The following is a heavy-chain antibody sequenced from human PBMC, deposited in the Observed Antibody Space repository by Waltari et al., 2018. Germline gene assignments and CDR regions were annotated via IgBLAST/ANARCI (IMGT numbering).Heavy chain of an antibody. CDR1: GGSISSYY. D-gene: IGHD3-3*01. CDR3: ARGVYDFWSGYYTYFDY. J-gene: IGHJ4*02. V-gene: IGHV4-4*07. CDR2: IYTSGST. Sequence: QVQLQESGPGLVKPSETLSLTCTVSGGSISSYYWSWIRQPAGKGLEWIGRIYTSGSTNYTPSLKSRVTMSVDTSKTQFSLKLSSVTAADTAVYYCARGVYDFWSGYYTYFDYWGQGTLVTVSS.